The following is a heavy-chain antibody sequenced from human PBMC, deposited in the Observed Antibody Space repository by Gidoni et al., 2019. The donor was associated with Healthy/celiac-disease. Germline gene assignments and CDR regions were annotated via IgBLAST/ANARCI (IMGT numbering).Heavy chain of an antibody. Sequence: QVQLQVSAPGLVKPSETLPLPCTVCDGSIRSYYWSWIRQPPGKGLEWFGYIYYSGRPNYNPARKSRGTIAGDTSKNQCALKRSSGTAADTAVYYCARVLRVRSRDGDRRGAFDIWGQGTMVTVSS. D-gene: IGHD6-13*01. CDR1: DGSIRSYY. J-gene: IGHJ3*02. V-gene: IGHV4-59*01. CDR2: IYYSGRP. CDR3: ARVLRVRSRDGDRRGAFDI.